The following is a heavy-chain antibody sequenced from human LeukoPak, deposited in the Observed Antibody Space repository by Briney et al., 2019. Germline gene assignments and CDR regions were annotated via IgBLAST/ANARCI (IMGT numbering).Heavy chain of an antibody. CDR3: AKDTVAVAGTGSPY. CDR1: GFTVSSNY. Sequence: GGSLRLSCAASGFTVSSNYMTWVRQAPGKGLEWVSAISGSGGSTYYADSVKGRFTISRDNSKNTLYLQMNSLRAEDTAVYYCAKDTVAVAGTGSPYWGQGTLVTVSS. CDR2: ISGSGGST. V-gene: IGHV3-23*01. J-gene: IGHJ4*02. D-gene: IGHD6-19*01.